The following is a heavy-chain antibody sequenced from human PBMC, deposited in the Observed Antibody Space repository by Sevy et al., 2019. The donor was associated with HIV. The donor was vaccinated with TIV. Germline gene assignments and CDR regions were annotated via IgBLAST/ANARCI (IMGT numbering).Heavy chain of an antibody. CDR3: ARRGSGWYLGAYYFDY. V-gene: IGHV4-59*12. CDR2: IYYSGST. J-gene: IGHJ4*02. CDR1: GGSISSYY. Sequence: SETLSLTCIVSGGSISSYYWSWIRQPPGKGLEWIGYIYYSGSTNYNPSLKSRVTISVDTSKNQFSLKLSSVTAADTAVYYCARRGSGWYLGAYYFDYWGQGTLVTVSS. D-gene: IGHD6-19*01.